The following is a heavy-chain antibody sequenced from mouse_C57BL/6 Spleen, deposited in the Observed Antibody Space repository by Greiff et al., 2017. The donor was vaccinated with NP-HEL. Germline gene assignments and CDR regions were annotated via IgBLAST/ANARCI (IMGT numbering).Heavy chain of an antibody. Sequence: VKLMESGPGLVAPSQSLSITCTVSGFSLTSYAISWVRQPPGKGLEWLGVIWTGGGTNYNSALKSRLSISKDNSKSQVFLKMNSLQTDDTARYYCARTITTVVADWYFDVWGTGTTVTVSS. J-gene: IGHJ1*03. V-gene: IGHV2-9-1*01. D-gene: IGHD1-1*01. CDR3: ARTITTVVADWYFDV. CDR2: IWTGGGT. CDR1: GFSLTSYA.